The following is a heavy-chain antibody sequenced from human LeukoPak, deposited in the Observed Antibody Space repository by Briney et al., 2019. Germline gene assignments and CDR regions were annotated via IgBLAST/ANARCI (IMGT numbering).Heavy chain of an antibody. V-gene: IGHV3-11*04. CDR2: ISESGSPV. J-gene: IGHJ4*02. D-gene: IGHD6-13*01. Sequence: GGSLRLYCAGSGFTFSNYNMIWLRQAPGKGLEWVSYISESGSPVFYADSVKGRFTIYRDNSKNSLYLQMNSLRAEDTAVYYCARGFGSSWLHYWGQGTLVTVSS. CDR3: ARGFGSSWLHY. CDR1: GFTFSNYN.